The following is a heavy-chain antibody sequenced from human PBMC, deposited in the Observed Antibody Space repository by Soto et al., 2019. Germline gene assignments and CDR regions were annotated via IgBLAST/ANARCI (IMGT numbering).Heavy chain of an antibody. CDR2: INAGNDT. J-gene: IGHJ4*02. Sequence: ASVKVSCKASGYTFTSYAMHWVRQAPGQRLEWMGWINAGNDTKFSQKFQGRVTITRDTSASTAYMDLSSLRSEDTAVYYCASEGPSYGENNYWGQGTLVTVSS. CDR1: GYTFTSYA. V-gene: IGHV1-3*01. D-gene: IGHD4-17*01. CDR3: ASEGPSYGENNY.